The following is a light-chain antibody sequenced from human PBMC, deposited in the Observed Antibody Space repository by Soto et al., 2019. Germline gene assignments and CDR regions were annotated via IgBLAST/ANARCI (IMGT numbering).Light chain of an antibody. Sequence: EIVMTQSPATLSVSPVERATLSCRASQSVSRNLAWYQQKPGQPPRLLIYDASTRATGVPARFGGSGSGTEFTLTISSLQSEDFAVYYCQQYNNWPPITFGQGTRLEIK. V-gene: IGKV3-15*01. CDR3: QQYNNWPPIT. J-gene: IGKJ5*01. CDR1: QSVSRN. CDR2: DAS.